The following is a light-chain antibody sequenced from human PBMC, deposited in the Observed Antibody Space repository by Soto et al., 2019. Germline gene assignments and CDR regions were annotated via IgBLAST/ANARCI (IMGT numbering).Light chain of an antibody. V-gene: IGKV1-39*01. J-gene: IGKJ1*01. CDR1: QSISSY. Sequence: QMTQSKSSLSASLGDRVTITCRASQSISSYLNWYQQKPGKAPKLLIYAASSLQSGVPSRFSGSGSGTDFTLTISSLQPEDFATYYCQQSYSTLWTFGQGTKVDI. CDR2: AAS. CDR3: QQSYSTLWT.